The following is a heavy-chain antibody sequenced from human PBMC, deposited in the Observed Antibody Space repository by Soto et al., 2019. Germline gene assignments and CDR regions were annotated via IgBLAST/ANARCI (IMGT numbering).Heavy chain of an antibody. V-gene: IGHV5-51*01. J-gene: IGHJ4*02. D-gene: IGHD6-19*01. CDR1: GYSFTSYW. Sequence: GESLKISCKGSGYSFTSYWIGWVRQMPGKGLEWMGIIYPGDSDTRYSPSFQGQVTISADKSISTAYLQWSSLKASDTAMYYCAREVMVESGGWYLRPLGYWGQGTLVTVSS. CDR2: IYPGDSDT. CDR3: AREVMVESGGWYLRPLGY.